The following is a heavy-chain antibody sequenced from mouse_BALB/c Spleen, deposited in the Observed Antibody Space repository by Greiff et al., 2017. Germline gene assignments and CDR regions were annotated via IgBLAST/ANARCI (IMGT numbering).Heavy chain of an antibody. J-gene: IGHJ3*01. D-gene: IGHD1-1*01. CDR1: GYSITSDYA. CDR3: ARSDYGSSYSWFAY. V-gene: IGHV3-2*02. CDR2: ISYSGST. Sequence: VQLKESGPGLVKPSQSLSLTCTVTGYSITSDYAWNWIRQFPGNKLEWMGYISYSGSTSYNPSLKSRISITRDTSKNQFFLQLNSVTTEDTATYYCARSDYGSSYSWFAYWGQGTLVTVS.